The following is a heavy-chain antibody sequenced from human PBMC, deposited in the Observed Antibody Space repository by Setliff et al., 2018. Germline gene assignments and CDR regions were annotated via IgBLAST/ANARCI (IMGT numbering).Heavy chain of an antibody. CDR3: ARAPYYYDSSGYYRDDAFDI. D-gene: IGHD3-22*01. Sequence: ASVKVSCKASGYTFNSYYMQWVRQGPGKGLELMGIINPSGGSTSYAQKFQGRVTMTRDTSTSTVYMELSSLRSEDTAVYYCARAPYYYDSSGYYRDDAFDIWGQGTMVTVSS. V-gene: IGHV1-46*02. CDR2: INPSGGST. J-gene: IGHJ3*02. CDR1: GYTFNSYY.